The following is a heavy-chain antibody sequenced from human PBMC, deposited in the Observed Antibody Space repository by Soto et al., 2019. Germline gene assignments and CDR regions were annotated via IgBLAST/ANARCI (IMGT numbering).Heavy chain of an antibody. Sequence: PVGSLRLSSAASGFTFSNYWMSWVRQAPGKGLEWVANIKQDGSQNYYVDSVKGRFTTSRDNTKDSFYLQMNSLRAEDTAVYYCGTDHINGWKFDYCGRGTLVTVSS. CDR3: GTDHINGWKFDY. CDR1: GFTFSNYW. V-gene: IGHV3-7*01. J-gene: IGHJ4*02. D-gene: IGHD6-19*01. CDR2: IKQDGSQN.